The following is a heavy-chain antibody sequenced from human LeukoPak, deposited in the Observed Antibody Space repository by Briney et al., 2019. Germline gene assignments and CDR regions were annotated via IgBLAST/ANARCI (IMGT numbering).Heavy chain of an antibody. J-gene: IGHJ5*02. D-gene: IGHD3-10*01. CDR3: AREVVRSTPWMGDWFDP. CDR1: GGSISSYY. CDR2: IYYSGST. V-gene: IGHV4-59*01. Sequence: SETLSLTCTVSGGSISSYYWSWIRQPPGKGLEWIGYIYYSGSTDYNPSLKSRVTISVDTSKNQFSLKLSSVTAADTAVYYCAREVVRSTPWMGDWFDPWGQGTLVTVSS.